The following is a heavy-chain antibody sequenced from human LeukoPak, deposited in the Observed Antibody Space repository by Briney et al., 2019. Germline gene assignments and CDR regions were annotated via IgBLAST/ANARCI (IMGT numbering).Heavy chain of an antibody. Sequence: PGGSLRLSCAASGFTFSNCGMNWVRQAPGKGLEWVSAVSSGGERTYYADSVKGRFTISRDNSKNTLFLQMNSLRAEDTAIYYCAKEIVSGLPFDYWGQGTLVTVSS. D-gene: IGHD2/OR15-2a*01. J-gene: IGHJ4*02. CDR2: VSSGGERT. CDR3: AKEIVSGLPFDY. V-gene: IGHV3-23*01. CDR1: GFTFSNCG.